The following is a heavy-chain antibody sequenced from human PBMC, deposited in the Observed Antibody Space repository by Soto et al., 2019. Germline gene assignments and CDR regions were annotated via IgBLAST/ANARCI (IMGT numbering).Heavy chain of an antibody. CDR2: ISAYNGNT. CDR1: GYTFTSYG. CDR3: ARDTAAAGIFDY. Sequence: QVQLVQSGAEVKKPGASVKVSCKASGYTFTSYGISWVRQAPGQGLEWMGWISAYNGNTNYAQKLQGRVTMPTDTATSTDYMELRSLRSDDTAVYYCARDTAAAGIFDYWGQGTLVTVSS. D-gene: IGHD6-13*01. J-gene: IGHJ4*02. V-gene: IGHV1-18*01.